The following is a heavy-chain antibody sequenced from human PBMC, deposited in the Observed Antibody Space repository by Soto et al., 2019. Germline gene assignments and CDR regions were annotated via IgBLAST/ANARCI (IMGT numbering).Heavy chain of an antibody. CDR3: ARESMSYDYSNLRY. Sequence: QFQLVQSGAEVKHPGASVKVSCKGSGYTFTSYGISWVRQAPGQGLEWMGWIDVNTNYAQKFQGRVTMTTDTSTSTAYLELRSLRSDDTAVYDCARESMSYDYSNLRYWGQGTQVTVSS. CDR1: GYTFTSYG. CDR2: IDVNT. J-gene: IGHJ4*02. V-gene: IGHV1-18*04. D-gene: IGHD4-4*01.